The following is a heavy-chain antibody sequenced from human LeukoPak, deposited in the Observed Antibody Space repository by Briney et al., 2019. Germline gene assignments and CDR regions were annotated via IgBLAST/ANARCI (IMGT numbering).Heavy chain of an antibody. J-gene: IGHJ4*02. Sequence: SSETLSLTGTVSGGPISSSCWSWIRQPPGKGLEWIGYIYYSGSTNYNPSLKSRVTISVDTSKNQFSLKLSSVTAADTAVYYCARLGGNSQDYWGQGALVTVSS. V-gene: IGHV4-59*08. D-gene: IGHD1-7*01. CDR3: ARLGGNSQDY. CDR2: IYYSGST. CDR1: GGPISSSC.